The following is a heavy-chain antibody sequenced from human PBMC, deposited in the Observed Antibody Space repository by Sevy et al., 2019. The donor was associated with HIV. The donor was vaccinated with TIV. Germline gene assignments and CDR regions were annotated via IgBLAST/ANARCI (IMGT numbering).Heavy chain of an antibody. D-gene: IGHD6-19*01. J-gene: IGHJ4*02. V-gene: IGHV3-21*04. CDR3: AKVQGYTSGHFDY. CDR2: ITSSSTYI. CDR1: GFTFSGYS. Sequence: GGSLRLSCAASGFTFSGYSMNWVRQAPGKGLEWVSSITSSSTYIHYADSVKGRFTISRDNAKNSLYLQMNSLRAEDTALYYCAKVQGYTSGHFDYWGQGTLVTVSS.